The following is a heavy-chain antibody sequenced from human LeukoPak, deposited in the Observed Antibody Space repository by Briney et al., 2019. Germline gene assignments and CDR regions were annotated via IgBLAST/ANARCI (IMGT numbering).Heavy chain of an antibody. CDR3: ARDCDFWSGV. D-gene: IGHD3-3*01. CDR2: IYTSGST. Sequence: SETLSLTCTVSGGSISSGSYYWSWIRQPAGKGLEWIGRIYTSGSTNYNPSLKSRVTISVDTSNNQFSLKLSSVTAADTAVYYCARDCDFWSGVWGQGPLVTVSS. J-gene: IGHJ4*02. V-gene: IGHV4-61*02. CDR1: GGSISSGSYY.